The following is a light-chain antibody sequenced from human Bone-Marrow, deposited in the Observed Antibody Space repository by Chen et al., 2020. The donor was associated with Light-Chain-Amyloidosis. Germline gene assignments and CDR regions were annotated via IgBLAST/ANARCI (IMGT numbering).Light chain of an antibody. J-gene: IGLJ3*02. Sequence: SYVLTQPSSVSVAPGQTATIACGGNNIGTTSVHWYQQPPGQAPLLVVYDDGDRPSGIPGRLSASNSGNTATLTIGRVEAGDAADYYCQVWDRSSDRPVFGGGTKLTVL. V-gene: IGLV3-21*02. CDR3: QVWDRSSDRPV. CDR1: NIGTTS. CDR2: DDG.